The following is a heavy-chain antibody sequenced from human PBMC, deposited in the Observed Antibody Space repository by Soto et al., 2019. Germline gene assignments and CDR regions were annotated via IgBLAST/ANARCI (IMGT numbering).Heavy chain of an antibody. J-gene: IGHJ4*02. V-gene: IGHV1-69*13. CDR2: IIPIFGTA. CDR1: GGTFSSYA. D-gene: IGHD6-6*01. Sequence: SVKVSCKASGGTFSSYAISWVRQAPGQGLEWMGGIIPIFGTANYAQKFQGRVTITADESTSTAYMELSSLRSEDTAVYYCATPSIAATGPPLGFDYWGQGTLVTVSS. CDR3: ATPSIAATGPPLGFDY.